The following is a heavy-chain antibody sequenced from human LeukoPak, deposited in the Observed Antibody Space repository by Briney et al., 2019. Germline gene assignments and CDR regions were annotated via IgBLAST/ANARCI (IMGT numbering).Heavy chain of an antibody. D-gene: IGHD5-24*01. V-gene: IGHV3-11*06. Sequence: GGSLRLSCAASGFRIRDYHMSWVRQAPGKGLEWISYIGIDSGNTNYADSVKGRFTISGDKAKNSLYLQMNSLRVEDTAVYYCARDYKYAFDNWGQGTLVTVSS. CDR1: GFRIRDYH. CDR2: IGIDSGNT. J-gene: IGHJ4*02. CDR3: ARDYKYAFDN.